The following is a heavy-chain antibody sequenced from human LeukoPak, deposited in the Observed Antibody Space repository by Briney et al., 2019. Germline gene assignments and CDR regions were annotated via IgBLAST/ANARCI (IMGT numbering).Heavy chain of an antibody. V-gene: IGHV1-69*04. J-gene: IGHJ4*02. CDR3: ARDPGPHYYDSSGYYYGDY. CDR2: IIPILGIA. CDR1: GGTFSSYA. D-gene: IGHD3-22*01. Sequence: SVKVSCKASGGTFSSYAISWVRQAPGQGLEWMGRIIPILGIANYAQKFQGRVTITADKSTSTAYMEPSSLRSEDTAVYYCARDPGPHYYDSSGYYYGDYWGQGTLVTVSS.